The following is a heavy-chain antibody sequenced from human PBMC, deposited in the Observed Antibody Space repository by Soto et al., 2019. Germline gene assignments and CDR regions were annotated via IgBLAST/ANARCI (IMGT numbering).Heavy chain of an antibody. CDR3: ARLDNHYYDSSGYDQVILPYFDY. D-gene: IGHD3-22*01. J-gene: IGHJ4*02. CDR2: IYYSGST. CDR1: GGSIISSSYY. V-gene: IGHV4-39*01. Sequence: PLEILSLTCTVSGGSIISSSYYWGWIRQPPGKGLEWIGSIYYSGSTYYNPSLKSRVTISVDTSKNQFSLKLSSVTAADTAVYYCARLDNHYYDSSGYDQVILPYFDYWGQGTLVTVSS.